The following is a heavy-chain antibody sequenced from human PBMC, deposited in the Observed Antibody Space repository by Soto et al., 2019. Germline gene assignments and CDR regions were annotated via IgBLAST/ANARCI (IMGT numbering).Heavy chain of an antibody. J-gene: IGHJ6*02. D-gene: IGHD3-9*01. V-gene: IGHV1-69*01. CDR3: ARTYYDILTGYSRYYYGMDV. CDR2: IIPIFGTA. CDR1: GGTFSSYA. Sequence: QVQLVQSGAEVKKPGSSVKVSCKASGGTFSSYAISWVRQAPGPGLEWMGGIIPIFGTANYAQKFQGRVTITADESTSTAYMELSSLRSEDTAVYYCARTYYDILTGYSRYYYGMDVWGQGTTVTVSS.